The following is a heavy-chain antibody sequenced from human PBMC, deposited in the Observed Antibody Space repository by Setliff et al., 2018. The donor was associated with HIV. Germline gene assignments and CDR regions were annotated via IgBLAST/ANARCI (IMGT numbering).Heavy chain of an antibody. J-gene: IGHJ3*02. CDR1: GGSMSPYY. Sequence: SETLSLTCSVSGGSMSPYYWSWIRQPAGKGLEWIGRLYPSGSTIYNPSLRSRVTLSVDTSKNQFSLKQSSVTAADAAVYYCARVFPPIRGAPFGVPPGVFDIWGQGSMVTVSS. V-gene: IGHV4-4*07. CDR2: LYPSGST. D-gene: IGHD2-8*01. CDR3: ARVFPPIRGAPFGVPPGVFDI.